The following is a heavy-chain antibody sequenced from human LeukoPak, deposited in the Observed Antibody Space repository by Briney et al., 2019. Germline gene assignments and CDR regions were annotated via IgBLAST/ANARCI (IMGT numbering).Heavy chain of an antibody. J-gene: IGHJ4*02. D-gene: IGHD6-13*01. CDR3: ARDSDSSSWSPPPDY. CDR2: INSDGSST. CDR1: GFTFSSYW. Sequence: PGGSLRLSCAASGFTFSSYWMHWVRQAPGKGLVWVSRINSDGSSTSYADSVKGRFTISRDNAKDTLYLQMNSLRAEDTAVYYCARDSDSSSWSPPPDYWGQGTLVTVSS. V-gene: IGHV3-74*01.